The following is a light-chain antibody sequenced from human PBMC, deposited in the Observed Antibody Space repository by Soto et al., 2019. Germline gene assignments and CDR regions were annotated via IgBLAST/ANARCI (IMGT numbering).Light chain of an antibody. Sequence: QSALTQPRSVSGSPGQSVTISCTGTSSDVGGYNYVSWYQQHPGKAPKLIIYDVTNRPSGVPDRFSGSKSDNTASLTISGLQAEDESDYYCCSYAGSYTLFGGGTKVTVL. J-gene: IGLJ2*01. V-gene: IGLV2-11*01. CDR1: SSDVGGYNY. CDR2: DVT. CDR3: CSYAGSYTL.